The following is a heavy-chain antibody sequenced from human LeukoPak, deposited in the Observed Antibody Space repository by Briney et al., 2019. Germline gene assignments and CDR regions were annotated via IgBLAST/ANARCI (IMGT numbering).Heavy chain of an antibody. J-gene: IGHJ4*02. V-gene: IGHV3-74*01. CDR2: INSDGSST. D-gene: IGHD2-15*01. Sequence: PGGSLRLSCAASGFTFSTYEMNWVRQAPGKGLVWVSRINSDGSSTSYADSVKGRFTISRDNAKNTLYLQMNSLRAEDTAVYYCARETGDCSGGSCYTFDYWGQGTLVTVSS. CDR1: GFTFSTYE. CDR3: ARETGDCSGGSCYTFDY.